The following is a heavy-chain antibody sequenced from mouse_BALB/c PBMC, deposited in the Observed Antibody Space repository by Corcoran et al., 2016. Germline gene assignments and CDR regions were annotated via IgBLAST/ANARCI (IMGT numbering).Heavy chain of an antibody. V-gene: IGHV1S136*01. D-gene: IGHD1-1*01. J-gene: IGHJ3*01. Sequence: EVQLQQSGPELVKPGASVKMSCKASGYTFTSYVMHWVKQKPGQGIEWIGYINPYNDGTKYNEKFKGKATLTSDKSSSTAYMELSSLTSEDSAVYYCTYYYGSSYAWFAYWGQGTLVTVSA. CDR1: GYTFTSYV. CDR3: TYYYGSSYAWFAY. CDR2: INPYNDGT.